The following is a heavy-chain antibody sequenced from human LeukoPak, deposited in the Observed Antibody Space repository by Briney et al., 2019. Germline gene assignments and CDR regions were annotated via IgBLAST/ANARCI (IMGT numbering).Heavy chain of an antibody. CDR1: GGSISSYY. Sequence: SETLSLTCTVSGGSISSYYWSWIRQPPGKGLEWIGYIYYSGSTNYNPSLKSRVTMSVDTSKNQFSLKLSSVTAADTAVYYCARNPGPRDGYPTRYFDLWGRGTLVTVSS. J-gene: IGHJ2*01. CDR2: IYYSGST. V-gene: IGHV4-59*01. CDR3: ARNPGPRDGYPTRYFDL. D-gene: IGHD5-24*01.